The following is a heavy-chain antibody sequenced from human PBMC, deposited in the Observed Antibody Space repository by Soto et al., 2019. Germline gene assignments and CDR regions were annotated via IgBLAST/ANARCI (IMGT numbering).Heavy chain of an antibody. D-gene: IGHD3-10*01. CDR1: GFTVSSNY. Sequence: RLSCAASGFTVSSNYMSWVRQAPGRGLEWVSVIYSGGCTYYADSVKGRFTISRDNSKNTLYLQMNSLRAEDTAVYYCARERAMVRGVRESYYYGMDVWGQGTTVTVSS. CDR3: ARERAMVRGVRESYYYGMDV. CDR2: IYSGGCT. V-gene: IGHV3-53*01. J-gene: IGHJ6*02.